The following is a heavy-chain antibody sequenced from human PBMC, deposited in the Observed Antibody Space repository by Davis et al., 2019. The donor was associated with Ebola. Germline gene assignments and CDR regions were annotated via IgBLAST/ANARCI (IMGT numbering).Heavy chain of an antibody. CDR2: IRSKAYGGTT. CDR1: GFTFGDYA. J-gene: IGHJ4*02. CDR3: TNLNDY. Sequence: GESLKISCTASGFTFGDYAMSWVRQAPGKGLEWVGFIRSKAYGGTTEYAASVKGRFTISRDDSKSIAYLQMNSLKTEDTAVYYCTNLNDYWGQGTLVTVSS. V-gene: IGHV3-49*04.